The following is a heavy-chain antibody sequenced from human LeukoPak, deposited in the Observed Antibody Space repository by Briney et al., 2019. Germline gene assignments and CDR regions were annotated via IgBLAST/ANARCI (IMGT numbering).Heavy chain of an antibody. CDR3: ARAVYDGSGYSLDY. V-gene: IGHV3-72*01. J-gene: IGHJ4*02. Sequence: GGSLRLSCTASGFTLSDHYVDWVRQAPGKGLEWVGRTRSKPNSYTTEYAASVKGRFTISRDDSQNSLYLQMNSLKTEDTAVYYCARAVYDGSGYSLDYWGQGTLVTVSS. D-gene: IGHD3-22*01. CDR2: TRSKPNSYTT. CDR1: GFTLSDHY.